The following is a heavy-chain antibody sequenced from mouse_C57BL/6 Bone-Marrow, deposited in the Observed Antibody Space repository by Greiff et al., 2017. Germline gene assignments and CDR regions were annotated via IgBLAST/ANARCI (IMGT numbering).Heavy chain of an antibody. CDR1: GFTFSSYG. CDR2: ISSGGSYT. J-gene: IGHJ4*01. D-gene: IGHD1-1*01. V-gene: IGHV5-6*01. Sequence: EVQVVESGGDLVKPGGSLKLSCAASGFTFSSYGMSWVRQTPDKRLEWVATISSGGSYTYYPDSVKGRFTISRDNAKNTLYLQMSSLKSEDTAMYYCARHWNYDYYAMDYWGQGTSVTVSS. CDR3: ARHWNYDYYAMDY.